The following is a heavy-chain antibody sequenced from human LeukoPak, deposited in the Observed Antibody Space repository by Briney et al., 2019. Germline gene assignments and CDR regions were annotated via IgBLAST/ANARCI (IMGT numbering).Heavy chain of an antibody. CDR2: ISGSGGST. V-gene: IGHV3-23*01. Sequence: GGSLRLSCAASGFTFSSYGMHWVRQAPGKGLEWVSAISGSGGSTYYADSVKGRFTISRDNSKNTLYLQMNSLRAEDTAVYYCAKDDNRITMIVVPYYFDYWGQGTLVTVSS. J-gene: IGHJ4*02. CDR3: AKDDNRITMIVVPYYFDY. D-gene: IGHD3-22*01. CDR1: GFTFSSYG.